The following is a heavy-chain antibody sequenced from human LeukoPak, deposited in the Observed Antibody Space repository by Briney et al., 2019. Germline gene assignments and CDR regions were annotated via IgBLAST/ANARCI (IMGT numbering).Heavy chain of an antibody. V-gene: IGHV3-33*01. J-gene: IGHJ4*02. CDR1: GFTFTNYG. CDR3: ARDDCSTTPCYAY. CDR2: IWYDGSKT. D-gene: IGHD2-2*01. Sequence: GGSLRLSCTTSGFTFTNYGINWVRQAPGKGLEWVAAIWYDGSKTTCTDSVKGRFTVSRDISKNTVYLQMNGLKAEDTAVYYCARDDCSTTPCYAYWGQGTLVTVSS.